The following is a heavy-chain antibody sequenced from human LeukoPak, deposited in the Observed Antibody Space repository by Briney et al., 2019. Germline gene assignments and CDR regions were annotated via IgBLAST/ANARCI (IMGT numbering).Heavy chain of an antibody. CDR3: ARGRGDVVVPAAMSIDY. CDR1: GGSISSGDYY. J-gene: IGHJ4*02. Sequence: SQTLSLTCTVSGGSISSGDYYWSWIRQPPGKGLEWIGYIYYSGSTYYDPSLKSRVTISVDTSKNQFSLKLSSVTAADTAVYYCARGRGDVVVPAAMSIDYWGQGTLVTVSS. D-gene: IGHD2-2*01. CDR2: IYYSGST. V-gene: IGHV4-30-4*01.